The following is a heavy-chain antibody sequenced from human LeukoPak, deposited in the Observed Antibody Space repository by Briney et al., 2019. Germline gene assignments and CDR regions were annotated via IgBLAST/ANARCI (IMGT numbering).Heavy chain of an antibody. CDR1: GGSISSSSYY. V-gene: IGHV4-39*01. J-gene: IGHJ5*02. CDR2: IYYSGST. CDR3: ARHVGEPTYYDFWSGYSLNWFDP. D-gene: IGHD3-3*01. Sequence: SETLSLTCTVSGGSISSSSYYWGWIRQPPGTGLEWIGSIYYSGSTYYNPSLKSRVTISVDTSKNQFSLKLSSVTAADTAVYYCARHVGEPTYYDFWSGYSLNWFDPWGQGTLVTVSS.